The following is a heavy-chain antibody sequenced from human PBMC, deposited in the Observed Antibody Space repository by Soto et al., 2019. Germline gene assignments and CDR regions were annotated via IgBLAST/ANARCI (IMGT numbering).Heavy chain of an antibody. D-gene: IGHD3-10*02. J-gene: IGHJ4*02. CDR1: GFIFSNNG. CDR3: AIVRVADSPLDH. CDR2: MSYDGSAK. V-gene: IGHV3-30*02. Sequence: VGSLRLSCEGSGFIFSNNGMHWVRQAPGKGLEWVAFMSYDGSAKFLADSVKGRFTISRDNSKSTLFLHMSSLRAEDTAMYYCAIVRVADSPLDHWGQGTLVTVSS.